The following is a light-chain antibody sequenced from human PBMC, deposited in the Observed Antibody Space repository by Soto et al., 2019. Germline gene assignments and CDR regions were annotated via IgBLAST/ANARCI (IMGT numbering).Light chain of an antibody. Sequence: IQMTQSPSTLSAYVVYRVTITCRASQGISSWLAWYQQKSGKAPKLLIYDASSLESGVPSRFSGSGSGTEFTLTISSLQPDDFATYYCQQSNRYPITFGQGTRLEI. CDR1: QGISSW. CDR2: DAS. V-gene: IGKV1-5*01. CDR3: QQSNRYPIT. J-gene: IGKJ5*01.